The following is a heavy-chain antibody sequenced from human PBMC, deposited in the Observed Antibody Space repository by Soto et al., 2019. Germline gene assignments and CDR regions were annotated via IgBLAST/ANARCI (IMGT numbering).Heavy chain of an antibody. V-gene: IGHV2-5*02. CDR3: AHYVSASPAGWFDP. D-gene: IGHD3-10*01. CDR1: GLSLSTSGEA. J-gene: IGHJ5*02. Sequence: QITLKESGPTLVKPTQTLTLTCSFSGLSLSTSGEAVGWIRQPPGKALEWLALIYWDDDKFFNPTLKTRLTITKDTSKNQVVITLTNMDPVDTATYSCAHYVSASPAGWFDPWGQGVLVTVSS. CDR2: IYWDDDK.